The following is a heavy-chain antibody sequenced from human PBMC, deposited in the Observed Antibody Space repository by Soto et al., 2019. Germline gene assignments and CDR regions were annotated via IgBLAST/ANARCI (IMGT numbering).Heavy chain of an antibody. CDR3: ARARGGPYDAFDI. V-gene: IGHV4-59*01. J-gene: IGHJ3*02. CDR2: IFYSGTT. Sequence: PSETLSLTCTVSGGSISSYFWSWIRQPPGEGLEWIGYIFYSGTTNYSPSLKSRVTMSLGTAKNQFSLNLTSVTAADPAVYYCARARGGPYDAFDIWCQGRMVFVPS. CDR1: GGSISSYF. D-gene: IGHD3-16*01.